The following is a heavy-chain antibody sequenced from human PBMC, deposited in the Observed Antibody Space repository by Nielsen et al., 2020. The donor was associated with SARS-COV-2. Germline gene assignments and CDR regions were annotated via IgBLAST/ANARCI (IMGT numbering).Heavy chain of an antibody. CDR3: AKSNLLFWFGESRQLDY. D-gene: IGHD3-10*01. V-gene: IGHV3-30*18. CDR1: GFNFNNFG. Sequence: GSLRLSCAASGFNFNNFGMHWVRQAPGKGLEWVAVISYEGSIKFYSDSVKGRFTISRDNSKNTLYLQMNSLRSEDAAMYFCAKSNLLFWFGESRQLDYWGRGTLVAVSS. J-gene: IGHJ4*02. CDR2: ISYEGSIK.